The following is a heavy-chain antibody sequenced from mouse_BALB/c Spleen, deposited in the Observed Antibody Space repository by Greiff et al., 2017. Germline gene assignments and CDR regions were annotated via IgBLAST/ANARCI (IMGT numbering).Heavy chain of an antibody. CDR3: AREGITAWFAY. D-gene: IGHD2-4*01. CDR1: GFTFSSYA. J-gene: IGHJ3*01. V-gene: IGHV5-9-4*01. CDR2: ISSGGSYT. Sequence: EVMLVESGGGLVKPGGSLKLSCAASGFTFSSYAMSWVRQSPEKRLEWVAEISSGGSYTYYPDTVTGRFTISRDNAKNTLYLEMSSLRSEDTAMYYCAREGITAWFAYWGQGTLVTVSA.